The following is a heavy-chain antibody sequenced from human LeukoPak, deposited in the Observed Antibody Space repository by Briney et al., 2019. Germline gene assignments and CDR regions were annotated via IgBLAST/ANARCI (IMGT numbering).Heavy chain of an antibody. CDR3: ASGHYGDYVVWFDP. Sequence: SETLSLTCTVSGGSISSSSYYWGWIREPPGKGGEWIGSIYYRGSTFYNPSLKSRGTISVDTSKNQFSLKLSSVTAADTAVYSCASGHYGDYVVWFDPWGQGTRVTVSS. CDR1: GGSISSSSYY. D-gene: IGHD4-17*01. CDR2: IYYRGST. V-gene: IGHV4-39*01. J-gene: IGHJ5*02.